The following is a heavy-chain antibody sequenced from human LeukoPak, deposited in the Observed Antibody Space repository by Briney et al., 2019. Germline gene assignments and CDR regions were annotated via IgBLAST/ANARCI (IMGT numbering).Heavy chain of an antibody. CDR2: INHSGST. J-gene: IGHJ6*03. V-gene: IGHV4-34*01. D-gene: IGHD6-13*01. CDR1: GGSFSGYY. Sequence: TSETLSLTCAVYGGSFSGYYWSWIRQPPGKGLEWIGEINHSGSTNYNPSLKSRVTISVDTSKNQFSLKLSSVTAADTAVYYCARGAGRYYYYHMDVWGKGTTVTVSS. CDR3: ARGAGRYYYYHMDV.